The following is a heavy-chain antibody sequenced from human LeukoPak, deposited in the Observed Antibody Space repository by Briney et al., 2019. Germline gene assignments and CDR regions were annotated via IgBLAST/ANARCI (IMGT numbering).Heavy chain of an antibody. CDR1: GYSISSGYY. V-gene: IGHV4-38-2*02. Sequence: SETLSLTCTVSGYSISSGYYWGWIRQPPGKGLEWIGSIYHSGSTYYNPSLKSRVTISVDTSKNQFSLKLSSATAADTAVYYCARDCSSTSCYEADYYGMDVWGQGTTVTVSS. CDR3: ARDCSSTSCYEADYYGMDV. J-gene: IGHJ6*02. CDR2: IYHSGST. D-gene: IGHD2-2*01.